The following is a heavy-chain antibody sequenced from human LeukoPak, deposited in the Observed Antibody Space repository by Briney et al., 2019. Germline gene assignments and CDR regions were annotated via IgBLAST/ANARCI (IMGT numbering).Heavy chain of an antibody. CDR1: GFTFSSYW. CDR2: ISGSGGST. D-gene: IGHD2-2*01. Sequence: GGSLRLSCAASGFTFSSYWMSWVRQAPGKGLEWVSAISGSGGSTYYADSVKGRFTISRDNSKNTLYLQMNSLRAEDTAVYYCADDIVVVPAAREGDWGQGTLLTVSS. J-gene: IGHJ4*02. CDR3: ADDIVVVPAAREGD. V-gene: IGHV3-23*01.